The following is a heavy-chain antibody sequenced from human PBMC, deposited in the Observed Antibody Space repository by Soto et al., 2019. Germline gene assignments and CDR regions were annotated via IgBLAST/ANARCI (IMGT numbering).Heavy chain of an antibody. V-gene: IGHV4-4*02. Sequence: PAEPQSHTCAVSDGYIISSNGGGCVRQPPGKGRWGIVEIYHSGSTNYNPSLKSRVTISVDKSKNQFSLKLSSVTAADTAVYYCARSTGSGSYRHYYYYYGMDVWGQGTTVTVSS. CDR3: ARSTGSGSYRHYYYYYGMDV. CDR2: IYHSGST. D-gene: IGHD3-10*01. J-gene: IGHJ6*02. CDR1: DGYIISSNG.